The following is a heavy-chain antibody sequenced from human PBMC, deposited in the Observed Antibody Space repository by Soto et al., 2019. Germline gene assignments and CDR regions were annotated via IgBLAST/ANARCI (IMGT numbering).Heavy chain of an antibody. Sequence: GGSVRLSCAASGFTFSSYGMHWVRQAPGKGLEWVAVIWYDGSNKYYADSVKGRFTISRDNSKNTLYLQMNSLRAEDTAVYYCARAPYSSVIAAANPFDYWGQGTLVTVSS. CDR3: ARAPYSSVIAAANPFDY. CDR1: GFTFSSYG. D-gene: IGHD6-13*01. J-gene: IGHJ4*02. V-gene: IGHV3-33*01. CDR2: IWYDGSNK.